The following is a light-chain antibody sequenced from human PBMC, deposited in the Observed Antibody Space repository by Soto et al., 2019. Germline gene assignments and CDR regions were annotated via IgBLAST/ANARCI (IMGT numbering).Light chain of an antibody. CDR2: GVT. CDR1: SSDVGSYNY. Sequence: QSALTQPASVSGSPGQSITISCTGTSSDVGSYNYVSWYQQHPGKAPKLLIYGVTNRPSGISNRFSGSKSGNTASLTISGLQPEDEGDYYCSSYTSSSTLAVFGGGTKLTVL. CDR3: SSYTSSSTLAV. V-gene: IGLV2-14*01. J-gene: IGLJ2*01.